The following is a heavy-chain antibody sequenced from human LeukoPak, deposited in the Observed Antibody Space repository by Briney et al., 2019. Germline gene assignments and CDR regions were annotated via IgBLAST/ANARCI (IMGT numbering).Heavy chain of an antibody. CDR3: AKVGDYSNYCDY. Sequence: GGSLRLSCAASGFTFSGYAMSWVRQAPGKGLEWFSAMSANGDSTYYVDSVRGRFTISRDNSKNTLYLQMNSLRAEDTAVYYCAKVGDYSNYCDYWGQGTLVTVSS. D-gene: IGHD4-11*01. CDR2: MSANGDST. CDR1: GFTFSGYA. V-gene: IGHV3-23*01. J-gene: IGHJ4*02.